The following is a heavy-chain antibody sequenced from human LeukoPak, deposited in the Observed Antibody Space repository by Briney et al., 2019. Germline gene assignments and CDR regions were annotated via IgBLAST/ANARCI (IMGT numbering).Heavy chain of an antibody. V-gene: IGHV3-20*04. Sequence: GGPLRLSCAASGFTFDDYGMSWVRQAPGKGLEWVSGINWNGDSTSYADSVKGRFTISRDNAKNSLYLQMNSLRAEDTALYYCARRESTYQNYYYFYYMDVWGKGTTVTVS. CDR2: INWNGDST. J-gene: IGHJ6*03. CDR3: ARRESTYQNYYYFYYMDV. CDR1: GFTFDDYG.